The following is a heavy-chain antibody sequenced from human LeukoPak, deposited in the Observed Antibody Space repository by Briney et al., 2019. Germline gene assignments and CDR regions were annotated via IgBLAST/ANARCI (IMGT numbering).Heavy chain of an antibody. CDR3: AKASSIAARPRFNYMDV. CDR1: GFTFDDYG. D-gene: IGHD6-6*01. CDR2: INWNGGST. Sequence: GGSLRLSCAASGFTFDDYGMTWVRQAPGKGLEWVSAINWNGGSTGYADSVKGRFTISRDNSKNTLYLQMNSLRAEDTAVYYCAKASSIAARPRFNYMDVWGKGTTVTVSS. V-gene: IGHV3-20*04. J-gene: IGHJ6*03.